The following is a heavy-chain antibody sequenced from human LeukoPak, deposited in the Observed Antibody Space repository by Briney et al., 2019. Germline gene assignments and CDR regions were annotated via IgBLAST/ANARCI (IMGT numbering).Heavy chain of an antibody. CDR1: GGSISSYY. Sequence: KASETLSLTCTVSGGSISSYYWSWIRQPPGKGLEWIGYIYYSGSTNYNPSLKSRVTISVDTSKNQFSLKLGSVTAADTAVFYCARMLVPDYFDNWGQGTLVTVSS. V-gene: IGHV4-59*08. CDR2: IYYSGST. D-gene: IGHD6-13*01. CDR3: ARMLVPDYFDN. J-gene: IGHJ4*02.